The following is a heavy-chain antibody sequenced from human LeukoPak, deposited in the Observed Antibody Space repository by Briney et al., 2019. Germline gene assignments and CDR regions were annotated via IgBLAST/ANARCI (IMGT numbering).Heavy chain of an antibody. Sequence: ASVKVSCKAFGYAFTSNYMHWVRQAPGQGPEWMGVISPSGGSTTYAQKFQGRVTLTRDMSTSTDYLELSSLRSEDTAVYYCAKGPYSGFSWGQGTLVTVSS. V-gene: IGHV1-46*01. CDR3: AKGPYSGFS. D-gene: IGHD1-26*01. J-gene: IGHJ5*02. CDR2: ISPSGGST. CDR1: GYAFTSNY.